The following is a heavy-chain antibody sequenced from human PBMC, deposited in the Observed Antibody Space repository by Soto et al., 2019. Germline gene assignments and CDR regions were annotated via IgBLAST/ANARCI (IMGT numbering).Heavy chain of an antibody. CDR3: ARGPSGDKVDY. CDR2: IYDGGTT. J-gene: IGHJ4*02. V-gene: IGHV4-30-4*01. CDR1: GGSISSAAYC. Sequence: QVQLQESGPRLVSPSQTLSLTCTVSGGSISSAAYCWSWIRQSPDKGLEWIGHIYDGGTTYSSPSLPGRVTISADTSETQFSLKLNSVSAADTAVYYCARGPSGDKVDYWGQGIQVTVSS. D-gene: IGHD7-27*01.